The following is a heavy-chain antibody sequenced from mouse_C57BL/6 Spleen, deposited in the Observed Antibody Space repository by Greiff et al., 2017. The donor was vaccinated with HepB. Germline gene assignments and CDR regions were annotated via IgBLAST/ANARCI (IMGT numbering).Heavy chain of an antibody. CDR3: AREAYGYDDGWYFDV. CDR2: SRNKANDYTT. D-gene: IGHD2-2*01. V-gene: IGHV7-1*01. CDR1: GFTFSDFY. Sequence: EVKLMESGGGLVQSGRSLRLSCATSGFTFSDFYMEWVRQAPGKGLEWIAASRNKANDYTTEYSASVKGRFIVSRDTSQSILYLQMNALRAEDTAIYYCAREAYGYDDGWYFDVWGTGTTVTVSS. J-gene: IGHJ1*03.